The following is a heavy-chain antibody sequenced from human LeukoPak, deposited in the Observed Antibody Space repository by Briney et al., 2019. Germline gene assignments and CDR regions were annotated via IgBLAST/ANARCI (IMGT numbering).Heavy chain of an antibody. CDR1: RFTFSSYA. CDR2: IRSSGTYV. CDR3: ARDFHHGDY. J-gene: IGHJ4*02. Sequence: PGGSLRLSCAASRFTFSSYAMNWVRQAPGKGLEWVSSIRSSGTYVYYVDSVKGRFTISRDNAKNSLYLQMNSLRPEDTAVYYCARDFHHGDYWGQGTLVTVSS. D-gene: IGHD1-14*01. V-gene: IGHV3-21*01.